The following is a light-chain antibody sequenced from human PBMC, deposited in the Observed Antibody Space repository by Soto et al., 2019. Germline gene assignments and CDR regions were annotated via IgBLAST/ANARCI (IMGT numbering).Light chain of an antibody. CDR2: AAS. J-gene: IGKJ1*01. CDR1: QSISNY. V-gene: IGKV1-39*01. CDR3: QESYSTPRT. Sequence: DIQMTQSPSSLSASVGDRVTITCRTSQSISNYLNWFQQKPGKAPQVLIYAASKLQSGVPSRFSGSGSGTDFTLTISSLQTEDFATYYCQESYSTPRTFSQGTKVEIK.